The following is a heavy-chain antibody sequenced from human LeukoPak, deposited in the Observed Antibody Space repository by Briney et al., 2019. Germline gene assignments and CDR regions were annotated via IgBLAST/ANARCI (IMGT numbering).Heavy chain of an antibody. CDR2: FDPEDGET. CDR3: ATLATVTTAGLFDY. J-gene: IGHJ4*02. CDR1: GYTLTELS. V-gene: IGHV1-24*01. D-gene: IGHD4-17*01. Sequence: ASVKVSCKVSGYTLTELSMHWVRQAPGKGLEWMGGFDPEDGETIYAQKFQGRVTMTEDTSTDTAYMELSSLRSEGTAVYYCATLATVTTAGLFDYWGQGTLVTVSS.